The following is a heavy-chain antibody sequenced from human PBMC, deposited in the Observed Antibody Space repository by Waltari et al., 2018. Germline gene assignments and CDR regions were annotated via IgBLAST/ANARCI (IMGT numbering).Heavy chain of an antibody. CDR3: ARAMGSSWYYFDY. Sequence: QVQLVQSGAEVKKPGASVKVSCKASGYTFTGYYMHWVRQAPGQGLEWMGWINPNSGGTNYAQKFQGWVTMTRDTSISTAYMELSRLRSDDTVVYYCARAMGSSWYYFDYWGQGTLVTVSS. D-gene: IGHD6-13*01. CDR1: GYTFTGYY. J-gene: IGHJ4*02. V-gene: IGHV1-2*04. CDR2: INPNSGGT.